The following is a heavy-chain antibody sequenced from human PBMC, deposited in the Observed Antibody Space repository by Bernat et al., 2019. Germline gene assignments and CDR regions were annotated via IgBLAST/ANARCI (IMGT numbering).Heavy chain of an antibody. CDR1: GFTFSDYY. V-gene: IGHV3-11*06. J-gene: IGHJ4*02. D-gene: IGHD2-15*01. Sequence: QVQLVESGGGLVKPGGSLRLSCAASGFTFSDYYMSWIRQAPGKGLEWVSYISSSSSYTNYADSVKGRFTISRDNAKNSLYLQMNSLRAEDTAVYYCARTVVARDRVGWVDYWGQGTLVTVSS. CDR2: ISSSSSYT. CDR3: ARTVVARDRVGWVDY.